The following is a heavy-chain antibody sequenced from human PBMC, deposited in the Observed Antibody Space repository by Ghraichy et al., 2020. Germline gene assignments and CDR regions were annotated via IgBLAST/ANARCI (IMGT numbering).Heavy chain of an antibody. D-gene: IGHD1-26*01. V-gene: IGHV3-21*01. J-gene: IGHJ6*03. CDR3: ARIVGATLTYYYYYMDV. CDR2: ISSSSSYI. Sequence: LNISCAASGFTFSSYSMNWVRQAPGKGLEWVSSISSSSSYIYYADSVKGRFTISRDNAKNSLYLQMNSLRAEDTAVYYCARIVGATLTYYYYYMDVWGKGTTVTVSS. CDR1: GFTFSSYS.